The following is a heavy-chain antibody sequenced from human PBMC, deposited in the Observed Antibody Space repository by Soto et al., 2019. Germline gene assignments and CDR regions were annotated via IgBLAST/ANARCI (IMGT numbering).Heavy chain of an antibody. Sequence: QLLESGGGLVQPGGSLRLSCAASGFTFSSYAMSWVRQAPGKGLEWVSAISGSGGSTYYADSVKGRFTISRDNSKNTLYLQMNSPRAEDTAVYYCAKPGRGAGQLYCFDYWGQGTLVTVSS. CDR1: GFTFSSYA. D-gene: IGHD6-13*01. J-gene: IGHJ4*02. CDR3: AKPGRGAGQLYCFDY. CDR2: ISGSGGST. V-gene: IGHV3-23*01.